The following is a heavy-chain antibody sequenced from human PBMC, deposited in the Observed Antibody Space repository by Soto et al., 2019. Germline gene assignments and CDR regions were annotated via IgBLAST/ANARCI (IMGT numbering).Heavy chain of an antibody. J-gene: IGHJ6*03. V-gene: IGHV4-31*03. D-gene: IGHD6-6*01. CDR2: IYYSGST. CDR1: GGSISSGGYY. Sequence: QVQLQESGPGLVKPSQTLSLTCTVSGGSISSGGYYWSWIRQHPGKGLEWIGYIYYSGSTYYNPSLKSRVTISVDTSKNQFSLKLSSVTAADTAVYYCARGRAARQTNYYYYYYMDVWGKGTTVTVSS. CDR3: ARGRAARQTNYYYYYYMDV.